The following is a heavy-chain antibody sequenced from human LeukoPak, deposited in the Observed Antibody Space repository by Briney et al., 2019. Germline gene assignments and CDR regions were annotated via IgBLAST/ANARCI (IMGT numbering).Heavy chain of an antibody. Sequence: GGSLRLSCAVSRITFRNAWMSWVRQAPGKGLEWVARIRSKTEGETKEYAASVKGRFTISRDDSRSRLYLQMNSLKTEDTAVYYCATGVVTGTSRWGQGTLVTVSS. J-gene: IGHJ4*02. CDR1: RITFRNAW. CDR2: IRSKTEGETK. D-gene: IGHD1-1*01. V-gene: IGHV3-15*01. CDR3: ATGVVTGTSR.